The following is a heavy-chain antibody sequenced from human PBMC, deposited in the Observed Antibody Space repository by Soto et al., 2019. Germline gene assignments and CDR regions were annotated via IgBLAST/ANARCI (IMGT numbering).Heavy chain of an antibody. J-gene: IGHJ5*02. CDR3: TADLRSPARRFDP. Sequence: EAQLVESGGGFVKPGASLRLSCSASGFTFSAAWMNWVRQAPGKGPEWVGRIKSKGDGGYTEYAEPVRGRFSITRDASENTLSLQMDSVKTEDTAVNYCTADLRSPARRFDPWGQGTLVTVSS. V-gene: IGHV3-15*01. CDR2: IKSKGDGGYT. CDR1: GFTFSAAW.